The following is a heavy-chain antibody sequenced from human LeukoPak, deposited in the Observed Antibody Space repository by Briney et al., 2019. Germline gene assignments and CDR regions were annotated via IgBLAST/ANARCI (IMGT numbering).Heavy chain of an antibody. J-gene: IGHJ4*02. D-gene: IGHD3-10*01. Sequence: GGSLRLSCTASGFTFSSYWMSRVRQAPGKGLEWVANIKQDGSEKNYVDSVRGRFTISRDNAKNSLYLEMNSLRAEDTAVYYCARDPLWGGSGSYYGHWGQGTLVTVSS. CDR1: GFTFSSYW. CDR2: IKQDGSEK. V-gene: IGHV3-7*03. CDR3: ARDPLWGGSGSYYGH.